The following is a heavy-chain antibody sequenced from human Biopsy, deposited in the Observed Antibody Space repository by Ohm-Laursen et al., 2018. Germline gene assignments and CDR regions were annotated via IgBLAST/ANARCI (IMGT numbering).Heavy chain of an antibody. Sequence: ASVKVSCKASGYTFTTYGISWVRQAPGQGLEWVGWINTYSGNTNYGKKFHDRVIMTSDTSTSTAYLELSSLRSEDTAVYFCARADPPLFYYGSGSSNWFDPWGQGTLVTVSS. V-gene: IGHV1-18*01. D-gene: IGHD3-10*01. J-gene: IGHJ5*02. CDR2: INTYSGNT. CDR3: ARADPPLFYYGSGSSNWFDP. CDR1: GYTFTTYG.